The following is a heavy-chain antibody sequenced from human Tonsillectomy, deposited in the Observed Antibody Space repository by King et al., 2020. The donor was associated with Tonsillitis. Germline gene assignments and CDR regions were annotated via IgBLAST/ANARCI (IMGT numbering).Heavy chain of an antibody. CDR2: INQEGYEK. CDR1: DLPFSSFW. V-gene: IGHV3-7*03. D-gene: IGHD1-26*01. CDR3: ARVGDTLYYYYYMDV. Sequence: VQLVESGGGLVQPGGSLRLSCAASDLPFSSFWMTWVRQAPGKGLEGLANINQEGYEKNYVDSVKGRFTISGDKAKNSLYLQVNSLRAEDTAVYYCARVGDTLYYYYYMDVWGKGTTVTVSS. J-gene: IGHJ6*03.